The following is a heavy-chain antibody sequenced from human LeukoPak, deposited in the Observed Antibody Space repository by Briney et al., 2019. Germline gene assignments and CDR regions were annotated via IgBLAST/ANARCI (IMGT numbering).Heavy chain of an antibody. D-gene: IGHD3-10*01. Sequence: PGGSLRLSCAASGFTFSSYGMSWVRQAPGKGLEWVANIKQDGSEKYYVDSVKGRFTISRDNAKNSLYLQMNSLRAEDTAVYYCARGIITMVRGVIIKYYFDYWGQGTLVTVSS. CDR1: GFTFSSYG. CDR2: IKQDGSEK. CDR3: ARGIITMVRGVIIKYYFDY. V-gene: IGHV3-7*01. J-gene: IGHJ4*02.